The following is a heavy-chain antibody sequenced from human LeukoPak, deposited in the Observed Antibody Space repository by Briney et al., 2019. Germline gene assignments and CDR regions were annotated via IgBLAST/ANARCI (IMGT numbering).Heavy chain of an antibody. J-gene: IGHJ4*02. D-gene: IGHD2-15*01. CDR2: IRYDGSNK. Sequence: GGSLRLSCAASGFTFSSYGMHWVRQAPGNGLEWVAFIRYDGSNKYYADSVKGRFTISRDNSKNTLYLQMNSLRAEDTAVYYCAKAPPVVAATPGLADYWGQGTLVTVSS. V-gene: IGHV3-30*02. CDR3: AKAPPVVAATPGLADY. CDR1: GFTFSSYG.